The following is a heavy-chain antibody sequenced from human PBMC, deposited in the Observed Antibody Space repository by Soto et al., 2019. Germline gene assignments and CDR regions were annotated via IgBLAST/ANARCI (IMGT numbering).Heavy chain of an antibody. V-gene: IGHV4-4*07. Sequence: SDTLSLTCTVSGGSISSYYWSWIRQPAGKGLEWIGRIYTSVSTNYNPSLKSRVTMSVDTSKNQFSLKLSSVTAADTAVYYCVRDNLLTPYYGMDVWGQGTTVTVSS. CDR3: VRDNLLTPYYGMDV. J-gene: IGHJ6*02. CDR1: GGSISSYY. CDR2: IYTSVST.